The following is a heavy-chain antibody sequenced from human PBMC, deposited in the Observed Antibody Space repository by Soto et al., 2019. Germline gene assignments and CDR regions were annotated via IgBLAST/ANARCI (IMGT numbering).Heavy chain of an antibody. V-gene: IGHV3-53*04. Sequence: GGSLRLSCAASGFTVSSNYMSWVRQAPGKGLEWVSVIYSGGSTYYADSEKGRFTISRHNSENTLYLQMNSLRAEDTAVYYCARKQPEKERRVVAAPPYYSYYYGMDVWGQGTTVTVSS. D-gene: IGHD2-15*01. CDR2: IYSGGST. CDR3: ARKQPEKERRVVAAPPYYSYYYGMDV. CDR1: GFTVSSNY. J-gene: IGHJ6*02.